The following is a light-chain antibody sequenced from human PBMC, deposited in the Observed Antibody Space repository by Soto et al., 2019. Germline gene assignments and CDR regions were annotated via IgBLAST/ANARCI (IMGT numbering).Light chain of an antibody. Sequence: EIVLTQPPATLSVSPGERATLSCRASQSVRSDFAWYQQKPGQAPRLLIYGASSRATGIPDRFSGSGSGTDFTLTISRLEPEDFAVYFCQQYGYSPGLACGGGTKVDIK. V-gene: IGKV3-20*01. CDR1: QSVRSD. CDR2: GAS. CDR3: QQYGYSPGLA. J-gene: IGKJ4*01.